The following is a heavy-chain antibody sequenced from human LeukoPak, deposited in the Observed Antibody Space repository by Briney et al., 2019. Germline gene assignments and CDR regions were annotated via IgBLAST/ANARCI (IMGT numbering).Heavy chain of an antibody. CDR2: ISAYNGNT. J-gene: IGHJ4*02. V-gene: IGHV1-18*01. CDR1: GYTVTSYG. CDR3: ARGSYGDY. Sequence: APGKLSYKAAGYTVTSYGISWVRQSPGQRLEWMGWISAYNGNTNYAQKLQGRVTMTTARYTSTDYLELRSLRSDDTAVSYCARGSYGDYWGQGTLVTVSS. D-gene: IGHD4-17*01.